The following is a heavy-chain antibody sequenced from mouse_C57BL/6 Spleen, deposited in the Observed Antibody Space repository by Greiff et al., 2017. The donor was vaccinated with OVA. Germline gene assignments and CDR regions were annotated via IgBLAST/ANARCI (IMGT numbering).Heavy chain of an antibody. Sequence: QVQLQQPGAELVMPGASVKLSCKASGYTFTSYWMHWVKQRPGQGLEWIGEIDPSDSYTNYNQKFKGKSTLTVDKSSSTAYMQLSSLTSEDSAVYYCAISIPTVVVRGYFDYWGQGTTLTVSS. J-gene: IGHJ2*01. CDR2: IDPSDSYT. CDR1: GYTFTSYW. CDR3: AISIPTVVVRGYFDY. D-gene: IGHD1-1*01. V-gene: IGHV1-69*01.